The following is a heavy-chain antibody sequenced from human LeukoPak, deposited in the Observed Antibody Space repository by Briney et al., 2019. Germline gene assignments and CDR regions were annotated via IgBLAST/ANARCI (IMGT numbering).Heavy chain of an antibody. CDR3: AREQQLVLFPYYYYYMDV. D-gene: IGHD6-13*01. V-gene: IGHV4-59*01. Sequence: SETLSLTCTVSGGSISSYYWSWIRQPPGKGLEWIGYIYYSGSTNYNPSLKSRVTISVDTSKNQFSLKLSSVTAADTAAYYCAREQQLVLFPYYYYYMDVWGKGTTVTVSS. J-gene: IGHJ6*03. CDR2: IYYSGST. CDR1: GGSISSYY.